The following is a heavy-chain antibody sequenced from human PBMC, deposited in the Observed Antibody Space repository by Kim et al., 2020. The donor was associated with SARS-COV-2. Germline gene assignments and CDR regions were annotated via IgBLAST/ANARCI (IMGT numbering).Heavy chain of an antibody. Sequence: SETLSLTCTVSGDSISRYYWSWIRQPPGKGLEWIGHIYYSGSTNYNPSLRSRVTTSVDTSKNQFSLNLSSVTAADTAVYYCARRVYSSATYYMDVWGKGATVIVSS. CDR1: GDSISRYY. CDR2: IYYSGST. V-gene: IGHV4-59*08. CDR3: ARRVYSSATYYMDV. D-gene: IGHD6-25*01. J-gene: IGHJ6*03.